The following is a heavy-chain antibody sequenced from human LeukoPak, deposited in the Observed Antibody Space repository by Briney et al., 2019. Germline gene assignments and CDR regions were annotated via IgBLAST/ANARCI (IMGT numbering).Heavy chain of an antibody. CDR1: GDSISSYY. CDR2: IYYSGST. Sequence: PSETLSLTCTVSGDSISSYYWSWIRQPPGKGLEWIGYIYYSGSTNYNPSLKSRVTISIDTSKNQFSLKLSSVTAADTAVYYCAGSYYGSGSYYSEDRYWGQGTLVTVSS. CDR3: AGSYYGSGSYYSEDRY. J-gene: IGHJ4*02. D-gene: IGHD3-10*01. V-gene: IGHV4-59*08.